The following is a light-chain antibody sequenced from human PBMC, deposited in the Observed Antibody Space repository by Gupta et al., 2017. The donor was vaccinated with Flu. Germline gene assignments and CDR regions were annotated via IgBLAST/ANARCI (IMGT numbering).Light chain of an antibody. Sequence: SPGERATLSCRASQSVSSSYLAWYQQKPGQAPRLLIYGASSRATGIPDRFSGSGSGTDFTLTISRLEPEDFAVYYCQQYGSSHLITFGQGT. J-gene: IGKJ5*01. CDR2: GAS. CDR1: QSVSSSY. CDR3: QQYGSSHLIT. V-gene: IGKV3-20*01.